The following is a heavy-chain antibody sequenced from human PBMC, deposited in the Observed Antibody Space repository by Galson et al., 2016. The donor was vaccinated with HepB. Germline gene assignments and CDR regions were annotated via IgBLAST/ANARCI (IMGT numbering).Heavy chain of an antibody. CDR1: GFTFRSNA. CDR3: AKDILWWSFDY. J-gene: IGHJ4*02. V-gene: IGHV3-23*01. D-gene: IGHD2-8*02. CDR2: IGSDDNT. Sequence: SLRLSCAASGFTFRSNAMTWVRQAPGKGLEWVSAIGSDDNTYYADSVQCRFSISRDISKNTLYLQMNSLRAEDTATYYCAKDILWWSFDYWDQGTLVTVSS.